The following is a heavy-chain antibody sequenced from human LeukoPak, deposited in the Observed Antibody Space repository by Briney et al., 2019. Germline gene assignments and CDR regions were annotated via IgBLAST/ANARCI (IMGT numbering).Heavy chain of an antibody. CDR2: ISYDGSNK. CDR3: AKAGYCSGGSCWSDFDY. J-gene: IGHJ4*02. Sequence: PGGSLRLSCAASGFTFSSYGMHWVRQAPGKGLEWVAVISYDGSNKYYADSVKGRFTISRDISKNTLYLQMNSLRAEDTAVYYCAKAGYCSGGSCWSDFDYWGQGTLVTVSS. CDR1: GFTFSSYG. V-gene: IGHV3-30*18. D-gene: IGHD2-15*01.